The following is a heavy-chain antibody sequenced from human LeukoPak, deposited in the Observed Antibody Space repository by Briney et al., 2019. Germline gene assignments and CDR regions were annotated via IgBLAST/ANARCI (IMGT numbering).Heavy chain of an antibody. CDR3: AGYSSGAFDI. J-gene: IGHJ3*02. Sequence: GGSLRLSCAASGFTFSSYEMNWVRQAPGKGLEWVSYISSSGSTIYYADSVKGRFTISRDNAKNSLYLQMNSLRAEDTAVYYCAGYSSGAFDIWGQGTMVTVSS. D-gene: IGHD6-19*01. V-gene: IGHV3-48*03. CDR1: GFTFSSYE. CDR2: ISSSGSTI.